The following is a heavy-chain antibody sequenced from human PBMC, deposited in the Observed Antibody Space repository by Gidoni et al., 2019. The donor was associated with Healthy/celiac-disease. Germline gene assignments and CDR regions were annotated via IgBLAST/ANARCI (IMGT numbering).Heavy chain of an antibody. CDR3: AKGLYSSGWFIQH. D-gene: IGHD6-19*01. V-gene: IGHV3-23*01. J-gene: IGHJ1*01. Sequence: EVQLLESGGGLVQPGGSLRLSCAASGFTFSSYAMSWVRQAPGKGLAWVSAISGSGGSTYYADSVKGRFTISRDNSKNTLYLQMNSRRAEDTAVYYCAKGLYSSGWFIQHWGQGTLVTVSS. CDR1: GFTFSSYA. CDR2: ISGSGGST.